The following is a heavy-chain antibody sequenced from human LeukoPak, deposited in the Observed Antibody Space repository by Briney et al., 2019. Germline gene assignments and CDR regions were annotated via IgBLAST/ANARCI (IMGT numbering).Heavy chain of an antibody. D-gene: IGHD5-24*01. CDR1: GFTVSSNY. Sequence: GGSLRLSCAASGFTVSSNYMSWVRQAPGKGLEWVSVIYSGGSTYYADSVKGRLTISRDNSKNTLYLQMNSLRAEDTAVYYCASRDGYNYAFDIWGQGTMVTVSS. V-gene: IGHV3-53*01. CDR2: IYSGGST. CDR3: ASRDGYNYAFDI. J-gene: IGHJ3*02.